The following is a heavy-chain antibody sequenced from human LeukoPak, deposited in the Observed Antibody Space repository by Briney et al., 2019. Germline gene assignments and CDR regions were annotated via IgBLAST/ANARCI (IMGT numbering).Heavy chain of an antibody. J-gene: IGHJ4*02. Sequence: PGGSLRLSCAASGFTLSRYSMNWVRQAPGKGLEWVSSISSGSSYIYYAGSVKGRFTISRDNAKNSLYLQMNSLRAEDTAVYYCAKEYGVVVVTATRYSDYWGQGTLVTVSS. D-gene: IGHD2-15*01. CDR1: GFTLSRYS. CDR3: AKEYGVVVVTATRYSDY. CDR2: ISSGSSYI. V-gene: IGHV3-21*04.